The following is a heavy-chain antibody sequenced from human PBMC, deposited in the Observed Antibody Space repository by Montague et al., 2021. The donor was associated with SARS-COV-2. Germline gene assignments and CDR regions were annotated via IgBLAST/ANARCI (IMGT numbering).Heavy chain of an antibody. CDR2: IYHAGST. Sequence: SETLSLTCSVSGGPSSRSSYYWGWIRQPPGKGLEWVGNIYHAGSTYYNPSLKSRATIFVDTSNSQFSLKLTSVTAADTAVSYGARQLLYYDWRADYWGQGTLVSVSS. CDR3: ARQLLYYDWRADY. D-gene: IGHD3-9*01. J-gene: IGHJ4*02. CDR1: GGPSSRSSYY. V-gene: IGHV4-39*07.